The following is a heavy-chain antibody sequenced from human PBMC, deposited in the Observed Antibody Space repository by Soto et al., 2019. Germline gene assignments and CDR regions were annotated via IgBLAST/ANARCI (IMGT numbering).Heavy chain of an antibody. CDR3: ARDRGGYDRVYYYHGMGV. V-gene: IGHV3-11*06. CDR2: ISSSSGST. J-gene: IGHJ6*02. Sequence: QVQLVESGGGLVKPGGSLRLSCAASGFTFSDYYMSWIRQAPGKGLEYISYISSSSGSTNYAASVKGRFTISRDNAKNPLYLQMSSLRAEDTAVYYCARDRGGYDRVYYYHGMGVWGQGTTVTVSS. CDR1: GFTFSDYY. D-gene: IGHD5-12*01.